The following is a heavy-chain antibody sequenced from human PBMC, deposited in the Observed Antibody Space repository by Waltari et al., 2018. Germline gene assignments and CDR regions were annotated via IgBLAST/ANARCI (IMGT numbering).Heavy chain of an antibody. V-gene: IGHV3-7*01. D-gene: IGHD1-26*01. Sequence: EVQLVESGGGLVQPGGSLRLSCAASGFTFSSYWMSWVRQAPGKGLEWVANIKQDGSEKYYVDSVKGRFTISRDNAKNSLYLQMNSLRAEDTAVYYCARDRGVGATQGGWFDPWGQGTLVTVSS. CDR2: IKQDGSEK. J-gene: IGHJ5*02. CDR1: GFTFSSYW. CDR3: ARDRGVGATQGGWFDP.